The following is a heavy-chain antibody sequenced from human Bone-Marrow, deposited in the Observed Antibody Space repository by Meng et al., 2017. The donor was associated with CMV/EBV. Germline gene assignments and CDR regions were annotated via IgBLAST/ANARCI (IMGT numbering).Heavy chain of an antibody. CDR2: ISSSGSTI. Sequence: GGSLRLSCAASGFTFSSYEMNWVRQAPGKGLEWVSYISSSGSTIYYADSVKGRFTISRDNAKNSLYLQMNSLRAEDTAVYYCAKAPPGVLRFLEADYWGQGTLVTVSS. V-gene: IGHV3-48*03. CDR3: AKAPPGVLRFLEADY. J-gene: IGHJ4*02. D-gene: IGHD3-3*01. CDR1: GFTFSSYE.